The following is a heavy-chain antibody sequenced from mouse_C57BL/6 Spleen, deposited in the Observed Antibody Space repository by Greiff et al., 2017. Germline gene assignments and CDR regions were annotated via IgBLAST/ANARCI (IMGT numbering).Heavy chain of an antibody. V-gene: IGHV5-4*01. CDR3: ARDVYDYEGGYFYV. J-gene: IGHJ1*03. CDR2: ISDGGSYT. Sequence: EVKLMESGGGLVKPGGSLKLSCAASGFTFSSYAMSWVRQTPEKRLEWVATISDGGSYTYYPDNVKGRFPISRDNAKNNLYLQMSHLKSEDTAMYYCARDVYDYEGGYFYVWGTGTTVTVSS. D-gene: IGHD2-4*01. CDR1: GFTFSSYA.